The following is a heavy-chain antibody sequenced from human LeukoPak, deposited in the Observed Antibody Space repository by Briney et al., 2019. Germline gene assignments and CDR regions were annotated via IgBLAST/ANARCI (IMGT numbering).Heavy chain of an antibody. Sequence: GGSLRLSCAASGFTFSNYAMMWVRQAPGKRLEWVSSITGSGDGTYYADSVRGRFTISRDNSENTLYLQLNSLRAEDTAVYFCVKGFVHPTYYFDYRGQGTLVTVSS. CDR2: ITGSGDGT. J-gene: IGHJ4*02. D-gene: IGHD3-10*01. CDR3: VKGFVHPTYYFDY. CDR1: GFTFSNYA. V-gene: IGHV3-23*01.